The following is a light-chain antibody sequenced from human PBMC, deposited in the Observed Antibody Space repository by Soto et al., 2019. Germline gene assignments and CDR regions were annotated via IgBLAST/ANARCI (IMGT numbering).Light chain of an antibody. CDR3: QQYAGYSRT. V-gene: IGKV1-5*03. Sequence: DVQMTQSPSTLSASVGDRVTITCRASQSISGWLAWYQQRPGTAPKLMIYKASTLETGVPSRFSGSGSGTGFTLTINNLQPDDFATYYCQQYAGYSRTFGQGTKVEIK. CDR1: QSISGW. J-gene: IGKJ1*01. CDR2: KAS.